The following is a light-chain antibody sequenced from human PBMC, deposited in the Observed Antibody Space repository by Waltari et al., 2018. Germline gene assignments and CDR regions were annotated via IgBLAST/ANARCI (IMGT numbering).Light chain of an antibody. Sequence: QSGLTQPPSVSGAPGQRVTIPCTGSSSTIGAGYDVHWYQLLPGTAPKLPIYGNSNRPSGVPDRFSGSKSGTSASLAIPGLQAEDEAGYYCQSYDSSLSGSVFGGGTKLTVL. CDR3: QSYDSSLSGSV. V-gene: IGLV1-40*01. J-gene: IGLJ2*01. CDR2: GNS. CDR1: SSTIGAGYD.